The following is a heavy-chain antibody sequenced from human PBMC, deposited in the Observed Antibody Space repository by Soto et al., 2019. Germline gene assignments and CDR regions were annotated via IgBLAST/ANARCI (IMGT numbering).Heavy chain of an antibody. CDR3: ATWVDYGDFEGFDF. J-gene: IGHJ4*02. CDR1: GYSFTDYK. V-gene: IGHV1-2*04. Sequence: QGQLLQSGAEVKKPGASVKVSCKTSGYSFTDYKLHWVRQAPGQGLEWMGWVDPNGGGSNSAQKIQWSVTTTGDTSITTASLDLTRLTTNDTATYFCATWVDYGDFEGFDFWGQGTLVTVSS. D-gene: IGHD4-17*01. CDR2: VDPNGGGS.